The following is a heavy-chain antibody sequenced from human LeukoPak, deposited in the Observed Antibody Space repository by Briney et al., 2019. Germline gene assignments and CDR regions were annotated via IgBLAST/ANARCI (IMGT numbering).Heavy chain of an antibody. Sequence: ASVKVSCKASGYTFTSYDINWVRQATGQGLEWMGWMNPNSGNTGYAQKFQGRVTMTRNTSISTAYMELSSLRSEDTAVYYCARDLSSSSSDNYYYMDVWGKGTTVTVSS. CDR2: MNPNSGNT. D-gene: IGHD6-6*01. V-gene: IGHV1-8*01. J-gene: IGHJ6*03. CDR1: GYTFTSYD. CDR3: ARDLSSSSSDNYYYMDV.